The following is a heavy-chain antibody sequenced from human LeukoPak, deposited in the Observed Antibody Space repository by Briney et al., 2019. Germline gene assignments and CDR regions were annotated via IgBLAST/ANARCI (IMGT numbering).Heavy chain of an antibody. D-gene: IGHD2-2*01. J-gene: IGHJ4*02. CDR1: GFTFSNAW. Sequence: GGSLRLSCAASGFTFSNAWMSWVRQAPGKGLEWVGRIKSKTDGGTPDYAAPVKGRFTISRDDSKNTLYLQMNSLKTEDTAVYYCTTEAITVVVPAAIDYWGQGTLVTVSS. CDR2: IKSKTDGGTP. V-gene: IGHV3-15*01. CDR3: TTEAITVVVPAAIDY.